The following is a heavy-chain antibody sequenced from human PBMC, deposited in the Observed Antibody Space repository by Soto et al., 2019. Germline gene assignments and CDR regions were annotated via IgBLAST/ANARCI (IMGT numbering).Heavy chain of an antibody. J-gene: IGHJ6*03. V-gene: IGHV3-49*03. CDR2: IRSKAYGGTT. CDR1: GFTFGDYA. Sequence: GGSLRLSCTASGFTFGDYAMSWFRQAPGKGLEWVGFIRSKAYGGTTEYAASVKGRFTISRDDSKSIAYLQMNSLKTEDTAVYYCTRDRWEYFYYYYMDVWGKGTTVTVSS. CDR3: TRDRWEYFYYYYMDV. D-gene: IGHD3-9*01.